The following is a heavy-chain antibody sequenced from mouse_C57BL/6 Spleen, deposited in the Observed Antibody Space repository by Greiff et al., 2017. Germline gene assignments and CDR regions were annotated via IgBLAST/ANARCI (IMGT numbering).Heavy chain of an antibody. Sequence: EVQRVESGGGLVQPKGSLKLSCAASGFSFNTYAMNWVRQAPGKGLEWVARIRSKSNNYATYYADSVKDRFTISRDDSESMLYLQMNNLKTEDTAMYYCVRHSGGYYYYAMDYWGQGTSVTVSS. V-gene: IGHV10-1*01. D-gene: IGHD3-1*01. CDR1: GFSFNTYA. CDR3: VRHSGGYYYYAMDY. J-gene: IGHJ4*01. CDR2: IRSKSNNYAT.